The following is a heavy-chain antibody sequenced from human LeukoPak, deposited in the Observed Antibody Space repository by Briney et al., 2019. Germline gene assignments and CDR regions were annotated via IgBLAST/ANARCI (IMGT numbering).Heavy chain of an antibody. V-gene: IGHV1-8*03. CDR1: GYTFTSYD. Sequence: ASVKVSCKASGYTFTSYDINWVQQATGQGLEWMGWMNPNSGNTGYAQKFQGRVTITRNTSISTAYMELSSLRSEDTAVYYCARVGDQEAFDIWGQGTMVTVSS. D-gene: IGHD2-21*02. CDR2: MNPNSGNT. CDR3: ARVGDQEAFDI. J-gene: IGHJ3*02.